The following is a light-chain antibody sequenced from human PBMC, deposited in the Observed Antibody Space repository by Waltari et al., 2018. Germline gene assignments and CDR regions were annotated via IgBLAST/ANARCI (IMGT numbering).Light chain of an antibody. CDR3: QQRFNWPPLT. V-gene: IGKV3-11*01. Sequence: EIVLTQSPDILSLSPGETATLSCRASQSVSNYLAWYQQKLGQAPRLLIYDASTRAPGITARFSGSGSGTDFTLTISGLEPEDFAVYFCQQRFNWPPLTFGGGTKVEIK. CDR1: QSVSNY. J-gene: IGKJ4*01. CDR2: DAS.